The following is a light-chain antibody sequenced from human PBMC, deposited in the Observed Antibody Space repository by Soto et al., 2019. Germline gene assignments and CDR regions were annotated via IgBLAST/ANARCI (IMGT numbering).Light chain of an antibody. J-gene: IGKJ4*01. Sequence: EIVLTQSPATLSLSPGERATLSCRASQSVSSYLAWYQQKPGQAPRLLIYDASNRATGIPARFSGTGSGTDFTLTISSLEPEDFAVYYCQQRSSWPLTLGGGTKV. CDR3: QQRSSWPLT. V-gene: IGKV3-11*01. CDR1: QSVSSY. CDR2: DAS.